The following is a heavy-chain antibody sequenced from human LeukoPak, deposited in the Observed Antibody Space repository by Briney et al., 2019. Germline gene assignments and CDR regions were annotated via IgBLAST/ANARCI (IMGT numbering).Heavy chain of an antibody. CDR2: ISGSGGST. CDR3: AKMGVPYYFDY. CDR1: GFSFTTHA. Sequence: PGGSLRLSCVASGFSFTTHAMGWVRQAPGKGLEWVSHISGSGGSTKYSGSVKGRFTISRDNSKNTLYLQMNSLRAEDTAVYYCAKMGVPYYFDYWGQGTLVTVSS. J-gene: IGHJ4*02. D-gene: IGHD3-16*01. V-gene: IGHV3-23*01.